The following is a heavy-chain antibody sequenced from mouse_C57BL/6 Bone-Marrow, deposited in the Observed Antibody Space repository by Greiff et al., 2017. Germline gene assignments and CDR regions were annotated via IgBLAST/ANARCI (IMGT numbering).Heavy chain of an antibody. D-gene: IGHD1-1*02. CDR3: ARWWLRFAY. J-gene: IGHJ3*01. V-gene: IGHV1-81*01. CDR2: IYPRSGNT. CDR1: GYTFTSYG. Sequence: QVQLQQSGAELARPGASVKLSCKASGYTFTSYGISWVKQRTGQGLEWIGEIYPRSGNTYYNEKFKGKATLTADKSSSTAYMELRSLTSEDSAGYVCARWWLRFAYWGQGTLVTVSA.